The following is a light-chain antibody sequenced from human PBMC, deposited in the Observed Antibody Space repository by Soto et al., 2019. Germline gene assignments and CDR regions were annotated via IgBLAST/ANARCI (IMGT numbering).Light chain of an antibody. CDR2: KAS. Sequence: DIEMTQSPSTVTASVGDRVTITCRASRRISTWLAWYQQKPGKAPRLLIYKASTLESGVPSRFSGSGSGTELTLTISSVQPDDLATYSCQQYNSIPLTFGGGTKVEIK. J-gene: IGKJ4*01. CDR3: QQYNSIPLT. V-gene: IGKV1-5*03. CDR1: RRISTW.